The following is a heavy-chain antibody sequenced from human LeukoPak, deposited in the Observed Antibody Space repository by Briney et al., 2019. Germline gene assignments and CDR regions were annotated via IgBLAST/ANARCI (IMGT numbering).Heavy chain of an antibody. CDR1: GFTFNSYG. CDR2: INNRGGT. J-gene: IGHJ4*02. D-gene: IGHD6-19*01. Sequence: GGSLRLSCAASGFTFNSYGMSWVRPAPGKGLAGVSSINNRGGTYYADSVRGRFTISRDNSKNTLYLQLNSLRAEDTAVYYCAKRDTSGFFYFADWGQGTLVTVSS. CDR3: AKRDTSGFFYFAD. V-gene: IGHV3-23*01.